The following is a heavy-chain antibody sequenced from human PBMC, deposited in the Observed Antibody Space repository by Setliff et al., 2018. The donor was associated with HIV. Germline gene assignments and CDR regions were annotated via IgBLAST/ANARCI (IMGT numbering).Heavy chain of an antibody. CDR2: IRSKAHGGTT. CDR3: TRSNWGSTPDFDY. V-gene: IGHV3-49*03. D-gene: IGHD7-27*01. CDR1: GFTFGDYV. J-gene: IGHJ4*02. Sequence: GESLKISCITSGFTFGDYVMSWFRQAPGKGLEWVGFIRSKAHGGTTEYAASVEVRFIISRDDSKGIAYLQMNSLKTEDTAVYYCTRSNWGSTPDFDYWGQGTMVTVSS.